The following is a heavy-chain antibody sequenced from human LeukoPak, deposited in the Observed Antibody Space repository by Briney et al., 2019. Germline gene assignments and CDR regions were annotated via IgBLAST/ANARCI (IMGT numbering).Heavy chain of an antibody. CDR2: IYTSGST. J-gene: IGHJ4*02. Sequence: SQTLSLTCTVSGGSISSGSYYWNWIRQPAGKGLEWIGRIYTSGSTNYNPSLKSRVTIPVDTSENQFSLKLSSVTAADTAVYYCARGYGDHWVDLGSFDYWGQGTLVTVSS. CDR1: GGSISSGSYY. V-gene: IGHV4-61*02. D-gene: IGHD4-17*01. CDR3: ARGYGDHWVDLGSFDY.